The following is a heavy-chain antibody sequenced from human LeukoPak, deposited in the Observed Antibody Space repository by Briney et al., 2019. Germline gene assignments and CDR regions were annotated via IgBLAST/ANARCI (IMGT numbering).Heavy chain of an antibody. D-gene: IGHD2-2*01. CDR3: AREVGQGLSSTSCFDY. J-gene: IGHJ4*02. Sequence: GGSLRLSCAASGFTFSSYSMNWVRQAPGKGLEWVSSISSSSSYIYYADSVKGRFTISRDNAKNSLYLQMNSLRAEDTAVYYCAREVGQGLSSTSCFDYWGQGTLVTVSS. CDR2: ISSSSSYI. V-gene: IGHV3-21*01. CDR1: GFTFSSYS.